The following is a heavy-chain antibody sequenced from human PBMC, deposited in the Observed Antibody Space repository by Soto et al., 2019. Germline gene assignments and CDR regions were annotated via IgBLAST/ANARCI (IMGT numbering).Heavy chain of an antibody. CDR1: DFSFTSHG. CDR2: ISLYNGNT. V-gene: IGHV1-18*04. J-gene: IGHJ4*02. D-gene: IGHD2-2*01. CDR3: AIYHLELFRFDY. Sequence: ASVKVSCKASDFSFTSHGISWVRQAPGQGLEWMGWISLYNGNTNYAQQFQGRVTMTTDTSTSTAYMELRSLRSDDTAMYFCAIYHLELFRFDYWGQGTRGTVSP.